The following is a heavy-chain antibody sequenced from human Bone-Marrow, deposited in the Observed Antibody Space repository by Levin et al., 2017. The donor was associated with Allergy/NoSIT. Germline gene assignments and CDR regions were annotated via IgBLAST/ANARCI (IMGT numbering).Heavy chain of an antibody. J-gene: IGHJ4*02. V-gene: IGHV3-23*01. D-gene: IGHD3-3*01. CDR2: ISGSSANT. CDR3: AKETFAVAEPLDY. CDR1: GFSFGSYG. Sequence: PGGSLRLSCAASGFSFGSYGMSWVRQAPGKGLEWLSSISGSSANTNYADSVKGRFTIFRDNSKNTLYLEMNSLTAEDTAIYYCAKETFAVAEPLDYWGQGTLVTVSS.